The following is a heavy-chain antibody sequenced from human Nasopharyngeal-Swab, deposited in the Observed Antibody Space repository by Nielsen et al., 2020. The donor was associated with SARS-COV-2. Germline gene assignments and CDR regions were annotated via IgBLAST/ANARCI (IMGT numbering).Heavy chain of an antibody. Sequence: SETLSLTCAVYGGSFSGYYWSWIRQPPGKGLEWIGEINHSGRANHNPSLKSRVTISIDTSKSQFSLKLYSLTAADTAVYYCARVREMTATFYYYYGLDVWGLGTTVTVSS. CDR3: ARVREMTATFYYYYGLDV. D-gene: IGHD2-21*02. CDR1: GGSFSGYY. J-gene: IGHJ6*02. V-gene: IGHV4-34*01. CDR2: INHSGRA.